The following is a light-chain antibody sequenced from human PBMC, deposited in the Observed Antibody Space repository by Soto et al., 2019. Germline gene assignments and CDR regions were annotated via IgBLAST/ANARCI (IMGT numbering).Light chain of an antibody. J-gene: IGKJ5*01. CDR2: GAS. CDR1: QSVSTN. Sequence: EIVMTQSPATLSASPGERATLSCRASQSVSTNLAWHQQKPGQAPRLLIDGASTRATDIADRFSGSGSGTGFALAISRLQSEDFAVYYCQQYNNGPAITFGQGTRLEIK. V-gene: IGKV3-15*01. CDR3: QQYNNGPAIT.